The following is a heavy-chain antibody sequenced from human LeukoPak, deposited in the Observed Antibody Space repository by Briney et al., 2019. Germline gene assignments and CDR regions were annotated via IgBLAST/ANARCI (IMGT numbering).Heavy chain of an antibody. Sequence: ASVKVSCKASGYTFTSFGFSWVRQAPGQGLEWMGWISAHNGNTNYAQKLQGRVTLTTDTSTSTPYMELRSLRSDDTAVYYCARDLRVVATTPGGYWGQGTLVTVSS. D-gene: IGHD5-12*01. CDR1: GYTFTSFG. CDR2: ISAHNGNT. J-gene: IGHJ4*02. CDR3: ARDLRVVATTPGGY. V-gene: IGHV1-18*01.